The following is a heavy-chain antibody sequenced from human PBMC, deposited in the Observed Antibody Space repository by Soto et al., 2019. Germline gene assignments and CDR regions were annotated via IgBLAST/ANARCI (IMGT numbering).Heavy chain of an antibody. J-gene: IGHJ5*02. CDR3: ATVGPWVPYSFVCIPYTSQNCFDP. V-gene: IGHV4-38-2*01. Sequence: SETLSLTCAVSGYCISSGYYWGWLRQPPGKGLEWIGRIYHGGSTYYNPSLNSRGTLSMDMTNNHDSRILNSVNAADTAVYYGATVGPWVPYSFVCIPYTSQNCFDPCGPGTLVTVSS. CDR2: IYHGGST. CDR1: GYCISSGYY. D-gene: IGHD3-16*01.